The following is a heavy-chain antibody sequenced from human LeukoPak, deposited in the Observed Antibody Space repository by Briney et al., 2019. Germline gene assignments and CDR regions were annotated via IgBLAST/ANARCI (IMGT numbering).Heavy chain of an antibody. D-gene: IGHD5-12*01. CDR2: MSYDGSNK. V-gene: IGHV3-30*03. J-gene: IGHJ4*02. Sequence: GGSLRLSCAASGFTFSSYAMHWVRQAPGKGLEWVAVMSYDGSNKYYADSVKGRFTISRDNSKNTLYLQMNSLRAEDTAVYYCARDAGAWWLRVQDYCGQGTLVTVSS. CDR3: ARDAGAWWLRVQDY. CDR1: GFTFSSYA.